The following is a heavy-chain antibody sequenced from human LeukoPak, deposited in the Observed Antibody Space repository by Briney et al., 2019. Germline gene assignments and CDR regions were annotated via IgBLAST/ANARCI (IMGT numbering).Heavy chain of an antibody. CDR3: ARLTYSSSWYRDVNYYYGMDV. CDR2: INPNSGGT. Sequence: GASVKVSCKASGYTFTGYYMHWVRQAPGQGLEWMGWINPNSGGTNYAQKFQGRVTMTRDTSISTAYMELSRLRSDDTAVYYCARLTYSSSWYRDVNYYYGMDVWGQGTTVTVSS. D-gene: IGHD6-13*01. V-gene: IGHV1-2*02. CDR1: GYTFTGYY. J-gene: IGHJ6*02.